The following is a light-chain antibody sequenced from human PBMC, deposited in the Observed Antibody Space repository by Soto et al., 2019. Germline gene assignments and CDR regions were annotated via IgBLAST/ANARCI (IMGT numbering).Light chain of an antibody. V-gene: IGLV2-8*01. CDR3: SSYGGSNHLV. CDR1: SSDVGGYNY. J-gene: IGLJ2*01. Sequence: QSVLTQPPSASGSPGQSVTISCTGTSSDVGGYNYVSWYQHHPGKVPKLMIYEVNKRPSGVPDRFSGSKSGNTASLTVSGLQAEDEADYYCSSYGGSNHLVFGGGTKLTVL. CDR2: EVN.